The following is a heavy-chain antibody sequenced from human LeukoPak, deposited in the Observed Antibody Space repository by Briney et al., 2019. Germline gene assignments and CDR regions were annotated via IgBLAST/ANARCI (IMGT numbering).Heavy chain of an antibody. V-gene: IGHV3-23*01. J-gene: IGHJ4*02. CDR3: AKRGGYCSGGSCYFDY. D-gene: IGHD2-15*01. CDR2: ISGSGGST. CDR1: GFTFSSYA. Sequence: GGSLRLSCAASGFTFSSYAMSWVRQAPGEGLEWVSAISGSGGSTYYADSVKGRFTISRDNSKNTLYLQMNSLRAEDTAVYYCAKRGGYCSGGSCYFDYWGQGTLVTVSS.